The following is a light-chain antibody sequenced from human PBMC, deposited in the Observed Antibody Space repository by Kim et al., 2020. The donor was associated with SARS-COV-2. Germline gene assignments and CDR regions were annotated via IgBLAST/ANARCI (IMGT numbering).Light chain of an antibody. CDR3: QQCNDWPWT. CDR1: HNVNNR. J-gene: IGKJ1*01. Sequence: MSPGERATLSCRASHNVNNRLVWYQQQPGQAPRFLIYDASFRASGVPARFSGSGSGTEFTLTISNLQSDDFAIYYCQQCNDWPWTFGHGTKVDIK. V-gene: IGKV3-15*01. CDR2: DAS.